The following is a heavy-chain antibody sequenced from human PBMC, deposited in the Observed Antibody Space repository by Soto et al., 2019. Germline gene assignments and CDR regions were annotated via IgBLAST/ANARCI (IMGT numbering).Heavy chain of an antibody. CDR2: IYHSGST. V-gene: IGHV4-38-2*02. CDR1: GYSIRSGYY. D-gene: IGHD2-21*02. J-gene: IGHJ5*02. CDR3: ARVGPYCGGDCYSPPP. Sequence: SETLSLTCTVSGYSIRSGYYWGWIRQPPGKGLEWIGTIYHSGSTYYNPSLKSRVTISVDASENHFSLKLSSVTAADTAVYYCARVGPYCGGDCYSPPPWGQGTLVTVSS.